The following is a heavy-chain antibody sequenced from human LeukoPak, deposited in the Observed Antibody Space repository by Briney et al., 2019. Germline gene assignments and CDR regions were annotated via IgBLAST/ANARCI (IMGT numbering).Heavy chain of an antibody. CDR3: AKGGEIVLMVYAEFDY. Sequence: GGSLRLSCAASGFTFSSYAMSWVRQAPGKGLEWVSAISGSGGSTYYADSVKGRFTISGDNSKNTLYLQMNSLRAEDTAVYYCAKGGEIVLMVYAEFDYWGQGTLVTVSS. V-gene: IGHV3-23*01. CDR2: ISGSGGST. D-gene: IGHD2-8*01. J-gene: IGHJ4*02. CDR1: GFTFSSYA.